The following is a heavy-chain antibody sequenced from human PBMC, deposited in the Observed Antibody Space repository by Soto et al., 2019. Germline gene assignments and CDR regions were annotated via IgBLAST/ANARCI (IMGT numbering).Heavy chain of an antibody. D-gene: IGHD1-26*01. CDR3: GRGRSGQIVVFY. V-gene: IGHV1-46*01. Sequence: ASVKVSCKASGYPFTSYYLHWVRQAPGQGPAWMGRINVSDGSTRYAQNFQGRVTMTRDMSITTVYMELNNLSPDDTAVYYCGRGRSGQIVVFYWGQGTPVTVSS. CDR1: GYPFTSYY. CDR2: INVSDGST. J-gene: IGHJ4*02.